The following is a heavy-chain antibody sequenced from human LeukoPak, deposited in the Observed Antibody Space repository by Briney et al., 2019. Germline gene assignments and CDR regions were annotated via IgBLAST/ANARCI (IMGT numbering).Heavy chain of an antibody. Sequence: GGSLRLSCAAPGFNVGSHYMSWVRQAPGKGLEWVSILYKGGTKTFYADSVKGRFAISRDSSKDTLYLQMNSLRVEDTAVYYCARDKGGYIYGSEAWGQGTLVTVSS. J-gene: IGHJ4*02. CDR2: LYKGGTKT. CDR1: GFNVGSHY. V-gene: IGHV3-66*01. D-gene: IGHD5-18*01. CDR3: ARDKGGYIYGSEA.